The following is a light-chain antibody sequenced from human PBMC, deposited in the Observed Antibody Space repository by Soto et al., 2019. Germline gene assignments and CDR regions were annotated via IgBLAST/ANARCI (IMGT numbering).Light chain of an antibody. Sequence: QYALTQPASVSGSPGQSITISCPGNSSDVGGYNYVSWYQQHPGKAPKLMIYEVSNRPSGVSNRFSGSKSGNTASLTISGLQAEDEADYYCSSYTSSSTDVFGTGTKLTVL. V-gene: IGLV2-14*01. CDR3: SSYTSSSTDV. CDR2: EVS. CDR1: SSDVGGYNY. J-gene: IGLJ1*01.